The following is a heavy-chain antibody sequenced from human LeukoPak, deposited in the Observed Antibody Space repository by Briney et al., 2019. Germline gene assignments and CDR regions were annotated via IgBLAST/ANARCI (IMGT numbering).Heavy chain of an antibody. V-gene: IGHV3-7*01. CDR3: ARGRDGHNRGDALDI. Sequence: GGSLRLSCAASGFTFSTYYMSWVRQAPGKGLEWVANIKQDGSEKYYVDSVKGRFTIFRDDARNSLYLQMNGLRVEDTAVYYCARGRDGHNRGDALDIWGQGTMVTVS. CDR1: GFTFSTYY. CDR2: IKQDGSEK. J-gene: IGHJ3*02. D-gene: IGHD5-24*01.